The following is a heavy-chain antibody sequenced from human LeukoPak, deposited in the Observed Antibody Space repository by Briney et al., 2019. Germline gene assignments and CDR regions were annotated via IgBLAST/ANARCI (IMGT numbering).Heavy chain of an antibody. Sequence: SETLSLTCTVSGGSISSSSYYWGWLRQPPGTGLEWVGSIYYSGSTYYSPSLKSRVTVSVDTSKNQFSLKLSSVTAADTAVYYCARLVYYYDSSGYYYVPHFDYWGQGTLVTVSS. V-gene: IGHV4-39*01. CDR1: GGSISSSSYY. CDR3: ARLVYYYDSSGYYYVPHFDY. J-gene: IGHJ4*02. CDR2: IYYSGST. D-gene: IGHD3-22*01.